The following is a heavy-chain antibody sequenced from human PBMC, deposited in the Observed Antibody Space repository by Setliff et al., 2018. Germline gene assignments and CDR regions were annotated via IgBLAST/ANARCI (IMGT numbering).Heavy chain of an antibody. CDR3: AKGGQQVAPDGRWFDP. J-gene: IGHJ5*02. V-gene: IGHV3-23*01. CDR2: MGAGGDT. D-gene: IGHD6-13*01. Sequence: GGSLRLSCAASGFNFRSYAMTWVRQAPGKGLEWVSTMGAGGDTYYADSVKGRFTISRDNSKNTLYLQMSSLRDDDTAVYYCAKGGQQVAPDGRWFDPWGRGSLVTVSS. CDR1: GFNFRSYA.